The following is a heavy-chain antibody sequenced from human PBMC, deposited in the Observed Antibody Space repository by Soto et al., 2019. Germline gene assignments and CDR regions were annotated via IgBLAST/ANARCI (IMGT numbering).Heavy chain of an antibody. Sequence: GGSLRLSCAASGFTFSSYAMHWVRQAPGKGLEWVAVISYDGSNKYYADSVKGRFTISRDNSKNTLYLQMNSLRAEDTAVYYCARDSSGMDVWGQGTTVTVSS. CDR1: GFTFSSYA. V-gene: IGHV3-30-3*01. CDR3: ARDSSGMDV. CDR2: ISYDGSNK. J-gene: IGHJ6*02.